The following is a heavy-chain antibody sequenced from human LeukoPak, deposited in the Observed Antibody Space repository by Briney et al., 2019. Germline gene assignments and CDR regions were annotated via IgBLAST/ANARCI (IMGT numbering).Heavy chain of an antibody. D-gene: IGHD6-19*01. Sequence: GGSLRLSCAASGFTFSSYGMHWVRQAPGKGLEWVAVIWYDGSNKYYADSVKGRFTISRDNFKNTLYLQMNSLRAEDMAVYYCARAIAVAGEYYFDYWGQGTLVTVSS. J-gene: IGHJ4*02. CDR2: IWYDGSNK. V-gene: IGHV3-33*01. CDR3: ARAIAVAGEYYFDY. CDR1: GFTFSSYG.